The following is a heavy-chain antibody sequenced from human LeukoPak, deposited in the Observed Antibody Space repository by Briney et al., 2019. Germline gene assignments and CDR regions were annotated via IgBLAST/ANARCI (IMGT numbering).Heavy chain of an antibody. CDR1: GGSFSGYY. J-gene: IGHJ6*02. CDR3: ARVKVRGYCSSTSCFTNYGGKYYYYYYGMDV. Sequence: PSETLSLTCAVYGGSFSGYYWSWIRQPPGKGLEWVGEINHSGSTNYSPPLKSRVTISVDTSKNQFSLKLSSVTAADTAVYYCARVKVRGYCSSTSCFTNYGGKYYYYYYGMDVWGQGTTVTVSS. D-gene: IGHD2-2*02. V-gene: IGHV4-34*01. CDR2: INHSGST.